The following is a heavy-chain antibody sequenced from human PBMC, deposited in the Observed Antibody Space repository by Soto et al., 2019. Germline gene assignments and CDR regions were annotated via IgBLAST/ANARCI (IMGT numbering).Heavy chain of an antibody. Sequence: GESLKISCKGSGYSFTRYWIGWVRQMPGKGLEWMGIIYPGDSDTRYSPSFQGQVTISADKSISTAYLQWSSLKASDTAMYYCARLDYSNYVRYYYGMEVWGQGTTVTVSS. CDR1: GYSFTRYW. D-gene: IGHD4-4*01. J-gene: IGHJ6*02. V-gene: IGHV5-51*01. CDR3: ARLDYSNYVRYYYGMEV. CDR2: IYPGDSDT.